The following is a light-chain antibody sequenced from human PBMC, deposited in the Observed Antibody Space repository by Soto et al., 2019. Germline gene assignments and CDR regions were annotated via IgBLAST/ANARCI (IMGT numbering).Light chain of an antibody. Sequence: QSVLTQPSSMSGSPGQSITISCTGTSSDIGACEHVSWYQQRPGRAPKVLIYDVRIRPSEVSNRFSGSKSGDTASLTISGLQAEDEAVYYCASKTTSSTVLFGGGTKLTVL. CDR3: ASKTTSSTVL. V-gene: IGLV2-14*03. CDR1: SSDIGACEH. J-gene: IGLJ2*01. CDR2: DVR.